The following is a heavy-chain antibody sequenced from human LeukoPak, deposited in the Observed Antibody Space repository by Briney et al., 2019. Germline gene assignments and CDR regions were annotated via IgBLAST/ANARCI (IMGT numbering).Heavy chain of an antibody. Sequence: PGRSLRLSCAASGFTFSSYGMHWVRQAPGKGLEWVAVISYDGSNKYYADSVKGRFTISRDNSKNTLYLQMNSLRAEDTAVYYCAKATKQWLVRGYFDYWGQGTLVTVSS. J-gene: IGHJ4*02. CDR1: GFTFSSYG. CDR3: AKATKQWLVRGYFDY. V-gene: IGHV3-30*18. CDR2: ISYDGSNK. D-gene: IGHD6-19*01.